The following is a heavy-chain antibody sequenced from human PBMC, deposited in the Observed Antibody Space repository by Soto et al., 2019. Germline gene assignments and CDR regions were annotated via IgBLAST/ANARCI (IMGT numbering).Heavy chain of an antibody. D-gene: IGHD3-3*01. CDR3: ARGTRSALRFLEWSPGWFDP. J-gene: IGHJ5*02. Sequence: GASVKVSCKASGYTFTSYGISWVRQAPGQGLEWMGWISAYNGNTNYAQKLQGRVTMTTDTSTSTAYMELRSLRSDDTAVYYCARGTRSALRFLEWSPGWFDPWGQGTLVTVSS. V-gene: IGHV1-18*01. CDR2: ISAYNGNT. CDR1: GYTFTSYG.